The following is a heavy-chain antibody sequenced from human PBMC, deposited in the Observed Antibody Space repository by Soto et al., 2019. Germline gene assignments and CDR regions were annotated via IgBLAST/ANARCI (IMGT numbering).Heavy chain of an antibody. CDR2: IYPGDSDT. V-gene: IGHV5-51*01. Sequence: GESLKISCKGSGYSFSSYWIGWVRQMPVKGLEWMGIIYPGDSDTRYSPSFQGQVTISADKSSSTAYLQWSSLKASDTAMYHCARRGSTSRGYYYYYMDVWGKGTTVTGSS. D-gene: IGHD2-2*01. CDR1: GYSFSSYW. J-gene: IGHJ6*03. CDR3: ARRGSTSRGYYYYYMDV.